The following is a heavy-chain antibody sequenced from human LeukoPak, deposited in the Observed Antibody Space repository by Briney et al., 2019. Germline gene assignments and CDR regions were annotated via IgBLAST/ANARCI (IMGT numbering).Heavy chain of an antibody. CDR3: APHTGRGRGDLDY. V-gene: IGHV3-48*02. CDR2: ISGGSSVI. D-gene: IGHD2-21*01. J-gene: IGHJ4*02. CDR1: GFTFTSYA. Sequence: PGGSLRLSCVASGFTFTSYAMNWVRQAPGKWLEWVSYISGGSSVITYADSVKGRFTISRDNAKNSLYLQMNSLRDEDTAVYYCAPHTGRGRGDLDYRGQGTLVTVSS.